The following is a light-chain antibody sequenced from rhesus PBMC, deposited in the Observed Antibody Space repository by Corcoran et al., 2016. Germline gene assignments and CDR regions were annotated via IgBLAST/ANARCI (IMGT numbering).Light chain of an antibody. CDR1: QGISNW. CDR3: QQFNSVPWT. Sequence: DIQMTQSPSSLSASVGDRVTITCRASQGISNWLAWYQQKPGKAPKVLIHKASSFQSGVPSRFSGSGPGTDFTLTISSLQPEDFGIYFCQQFNSVPWTFGQGTKVEIK. CDR2: KAS. J-gene: IGKJ1*01. V-gene: IGKV1-21*01.